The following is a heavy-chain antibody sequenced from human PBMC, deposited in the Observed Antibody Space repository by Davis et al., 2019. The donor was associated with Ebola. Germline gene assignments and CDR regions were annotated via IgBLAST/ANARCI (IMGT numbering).Heavy chain of an antibody. V-gene: IGHV3-33*01. CDR3: ARGLGVVVAARGGVYFDY. J-gene: IGHJ4*02. Sequence: GESLKISCAASGSTFSSHGMHWSRQAPGKGLEWVAVIWYDGSNKYYAYSVTGRFTISRDNSKNTLYLQMNSLRAEDTAVYYCARGLGVVVAARGGVYFDYWGQGTLVTVSS. CDR1: GSTFSSHG. CDR2: IWYDGSNK. D-gene: IGHD2-15*01.